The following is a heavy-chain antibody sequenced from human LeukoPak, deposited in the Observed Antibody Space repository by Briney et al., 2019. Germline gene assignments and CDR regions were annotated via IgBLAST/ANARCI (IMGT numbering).Heavy chain of an antibody. J-gene: IGHJ3*02. CDR3: ARGGTPDAFDI. D-gene: IGHD1-7*01. CDR2: IIPIFGTA. Sequence: ASVKVSCKASGGTFSSYAISWVRQAPGLGLEWMGGIIPIFGTANYAQKFQGRVTITTDESTSTAYMELSSLRSEDTAVYYCARGGTPDAFDIWGQGTMVTVSS. CDR1: GGTFSSYA. V-gene: IGHV1-69*05.